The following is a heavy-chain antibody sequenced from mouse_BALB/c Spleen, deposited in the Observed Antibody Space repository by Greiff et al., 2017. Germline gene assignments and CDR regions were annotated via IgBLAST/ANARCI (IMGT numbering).Heavy chain of an antibody. V-gene: IGHV2-6-4*01. D-gene: IGHD4-1*01. CDR2: IWGGGST. CDR3: ARNWDGDGGAWFAY. CDR1: GFSLSRYS. J-gene: IGHJ3*01. Sequence: VKLMESGPGLVAPSQSLSITCTVSGFSLSRYSVHWVRQPPGKGLEWLGMIWGGGSTDYNSALKSRLSISKDNSKSQVFLKMNSLQTDDTAMYYCARNWDGDGGAWFAYWGQGTLVTVSA.